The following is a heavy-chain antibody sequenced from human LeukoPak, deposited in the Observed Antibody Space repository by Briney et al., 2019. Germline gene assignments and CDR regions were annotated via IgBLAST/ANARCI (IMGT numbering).Heavy chain of an antibody. V-gene: IGHV4-4*02. CDR3: ARDTNGSGRLGYFDL. D-gene: IGHD3-10*01. Sequence: SETLSLTCAVSGGSISSSNWWSWVRQPPGKGLEWIGEIYHSGSTNYNPSLKSRVTISVDKSKNQFSLKLSSVTAADTAVYYCARDTNGSGRLGYFDLWGRGTLVTVSS. J-gene: IGHJ2*01. CDR2: IYHSGST. CDR1: GGSISSSNW.